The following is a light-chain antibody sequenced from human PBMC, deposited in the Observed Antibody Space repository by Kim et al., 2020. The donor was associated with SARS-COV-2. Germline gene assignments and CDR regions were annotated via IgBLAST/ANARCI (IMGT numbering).Light chain of an antibody. CDR2: AAS. J-gene: IGKJ1*01. CDR1: QGLGNG. Sequence: LSASVGDRFTITFRASQGLGNGLAWYQQKPGKAPKLLIYAASSLQSWVPSRFSGSGAGTEFTLTISSLQPEDFATYYCLQDYNYQFGQGTKVDIK. CDR3: LQDYNYQ. V-gene: IGKV1-6*01.